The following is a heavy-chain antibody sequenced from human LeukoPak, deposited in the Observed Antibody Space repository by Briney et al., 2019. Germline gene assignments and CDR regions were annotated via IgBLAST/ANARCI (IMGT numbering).Heavy chain of an antibody. V-gene: IGHV1-69*05. D-gene: IGHD6-25*01. CDR2: IIPIFGTA. CDR1: GGTLSSYA. J-gene: IGHJ6*03. Sequence: SSVKVSCKASGGTLSSYAISWVRQAPGQGLEWMGGIIPIFGTANYAQKFQGRVTITTDESTSTAYMELSSLRSEDTAVYYCARSGIAAATRVLPYYYYYMDVWGKGTTVTVSS. CDR3: ARSGIAAATRVLPYYYYYMDV.